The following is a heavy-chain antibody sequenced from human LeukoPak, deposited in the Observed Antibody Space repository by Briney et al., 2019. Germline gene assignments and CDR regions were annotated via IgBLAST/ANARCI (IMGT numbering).Heavy chain of an antibody. CDR1: GGSVSSGTYY. J-gene: IGHJ5*02. D-gene: IGHD6-13*01. CDR3: ARDVIAAAGNWFDP. V-gene: IGHV4-61*01. Sequence: SVTLSLTCTVSGGSVSSGTYYWSWIRQPPGKGLEWIGYIYYSGSTNYNPSLKSRVTISVDTSKNQFSLKLSSVTAADTAVYYCARDVIAAAGNWFDPWGQGTLVTVSS. CDR2: IYYSGST.